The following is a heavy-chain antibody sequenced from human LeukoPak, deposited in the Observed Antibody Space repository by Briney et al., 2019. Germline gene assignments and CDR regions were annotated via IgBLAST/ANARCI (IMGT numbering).Heavy chain of an antibody. CDR1: GGSISSHY. Sequence: SETLSLTCTVSGGSISSHYWSWIRQPPGKGLEWIGYMYYSGSTNYNRSLKSRVTISVDTSKNQFSLKLSSVTAADTAVYYCAREGGQYFDYWGQGTLVTVPS. CDR2: MYYSGST. CDR3: AREGGQYFDY. V-gene: IGHV4-59*11. J-gene: IGHJ4*02.